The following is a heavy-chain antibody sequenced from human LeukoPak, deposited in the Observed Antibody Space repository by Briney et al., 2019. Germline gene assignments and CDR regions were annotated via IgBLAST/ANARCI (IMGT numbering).Heavy chain of an antibody. D-gene: IGHD1-26*01. V-gene: IGHV3-20*04. CDR3: ARGATDFDF. CDR1: GLTFDDNG. J-gene: IGHJ4*02. Sequence: GGSLRLSCAASGLTFDDNGMSWVRPAPERGLEWVSGINWSGVSTGYADSVKGRFTISRDNAKNPLDLQMNSLRAEDTAWYYCARGATDFDFWGQGTLVTVSS. CDR2: INWSGVST.